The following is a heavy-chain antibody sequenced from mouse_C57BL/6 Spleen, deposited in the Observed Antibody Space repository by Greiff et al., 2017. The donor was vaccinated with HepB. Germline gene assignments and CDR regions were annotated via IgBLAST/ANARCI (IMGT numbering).Heavy chain of an antibody. V-gene: IGHV1-74*01. CDR1: GYTFTSYW. CDR3: APQLGREGVFDY. J-gene: IGHJ2*01. CDR2: LHPSDSDT. Sequence: QVQLQQPGAELVKPGASVKVSCKASGYTFTSYWMHWVKQRPGQGLEWIGRLHPSDSDTNYNQKFKGKATLTVDKSSSTAYMQLSSLTSEDSAVYYCAPQLGREGVFDYWGQGTTLTVSS. D-gene: IGHD4-1*02.